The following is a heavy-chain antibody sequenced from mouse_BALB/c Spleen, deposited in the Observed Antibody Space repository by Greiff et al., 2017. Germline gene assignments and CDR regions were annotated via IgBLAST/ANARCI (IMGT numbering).Heavy chain of an antibody. CDR1: GFTFSSYA. CDR3: ATPLYYAMDY. J-gene: IGHJ4*01. V-gene: IGHV5-6-5*01. Sequence: DVKLVESGGGLVKPGGSLKLSCAASGFTFSSYAMSWVRQTPEKRLEWVASISSGGSTYYPDSVKGRFTISRDNARNILYLQMSSLRSEDTAMYYCATPLYYAMDYWGQGTSVTVSS. CDR2: ISSGGST.